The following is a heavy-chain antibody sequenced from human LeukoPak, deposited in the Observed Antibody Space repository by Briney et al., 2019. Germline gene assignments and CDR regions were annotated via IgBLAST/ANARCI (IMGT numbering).Heavy chain of an antibody. CDR2: MNPNSGNT. D-gene: IGHD6-19*01. CDR1: GGTFSSYA. J-gene: IGHJ6*03. V-gene: IGHV1-8*02. Sequence: ASVKVSCKASGGTFSSYAISWVRQATGQGLEWMGWMNPNSGNTGYAQKFQGRVTMTRNTSISTAYMELSSLRSEDTAVYYCARAFSSGWYYYYYMDVWGKGTTVTVSS. CDR3: ARAFSSGWYYYYYMDV.